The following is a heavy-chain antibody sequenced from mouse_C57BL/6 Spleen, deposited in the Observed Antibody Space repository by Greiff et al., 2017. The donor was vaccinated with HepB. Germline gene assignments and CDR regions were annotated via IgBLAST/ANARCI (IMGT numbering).Heavy chain of an antibody. CDR2: IYPGDGDT. J-gene: IGHJ1*03. Sequence: ELVKPGASVKISCKASGYAFSSSWMNWVKQRPGKGLEWIGRIYPGDGDTNYNGKFKGKATLTEDKSSSTAYMQLSSLTSEDSAVYFCARNYADGYFDVWGTGTTVTVSS. D-gene: IGHD1-1*02. CDR3: ARNYADGYFDV. CDR1: GYAFSSSW. V-gene: IGHV1-82*01.